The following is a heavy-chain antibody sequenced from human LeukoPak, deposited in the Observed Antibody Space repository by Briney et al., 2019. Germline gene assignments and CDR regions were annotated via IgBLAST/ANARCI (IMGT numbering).Heavy chain of an antibody. CDR2: VSAYNGHT. CDR3: ARDDRYSGYDYDY. Sequence: GASVKVSCKASGFTFTNYNICWVRQAPGQGLEWMGWVSAYNGHTNYAQKLQGRVTMTTDTSTSTAYMELRSLRSDDTAVYYCARDDRYSGYDYDYWAREPWSPSPQ. V-gene: IGHV1-18*01. J-gene: IGHJ4*02. D-gene: IGHD5-12*01. CDR1: GFTFTNYN.